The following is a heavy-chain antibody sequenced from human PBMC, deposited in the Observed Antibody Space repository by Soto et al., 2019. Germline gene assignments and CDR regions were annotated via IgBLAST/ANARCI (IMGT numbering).Heavy chain of an antibody. D-gene: IGHD5-18*01. CDR1: GFTFSDHH. J-gene: IGHJ4*01. V-gene: IGHV3-72*01. Sequence: EVQLVESGGGLVQPGGSLRLSCAASGFTFSDHHMDWVRQAPGKGLEWVGRARNKAHIYTTAYAASVKGRFTISRDNAQNSVYMQMNSLRDEDTAVYYCGSGNTYGREYWGQGMLVTVSS. CDR3: GSGNTYGREY. CDR2: ARNKAHIYTT.